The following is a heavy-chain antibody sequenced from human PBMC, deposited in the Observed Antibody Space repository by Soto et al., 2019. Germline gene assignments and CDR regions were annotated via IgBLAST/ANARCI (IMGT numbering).Heavy chain of an antibody. CDR3: AREPNWHFDL. CDR1: GFTFRNFW. CDR2: INSDGIDT. J-gene: IGHJ2*01. V-gene: IGHV3-74*01. Sequence: PGGSLRLSCAASGFTFRNFWMHWVRQAPGKGLVWVSRINSDGIDTNYADSVKGRFTISRDNAKNTLYLQMNGLRAEDTAVYYCAREPNWHFDLWGRGTLVTVSS.